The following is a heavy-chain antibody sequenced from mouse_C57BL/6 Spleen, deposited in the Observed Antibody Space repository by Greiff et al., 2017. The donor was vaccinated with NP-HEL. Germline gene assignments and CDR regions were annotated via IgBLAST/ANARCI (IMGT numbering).Heavy chain of an antibody. J-gene: IGHJ2*01. CDR1: GYTFTDYE. CDR2: IDPETGGT. CDR3: TRRGSNYYFDY. D-gene: IGHD2-5*01. Sequence: VQLQQSGAELVRPGASVTLSCKASGYTFTDYEMLWVKQTPVHGLEWIGAIDPETGGTAYNQKFKGKAILTADKSSSTAYMELRSLTSEDSAVYYCTRRGSNYYFDYWGQGTTLTVSS. V-gene: IGHV1-15*01.